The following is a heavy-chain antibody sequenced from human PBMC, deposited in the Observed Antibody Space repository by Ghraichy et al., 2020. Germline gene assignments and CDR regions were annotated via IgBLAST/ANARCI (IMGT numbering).Heavy chain of an antibody. CDR2: ISNSGRT. V-gene: IGHV4-59*02. Sequence: SETLSLTCTVSGDSVRSSFWSWMRQPPGKGLEWIGFISNSGRTNSHPSLRSRVTISADTSKNQISLRLRSVTPADTATYYGARVMPSGASHLWYFDLWGRGTLVSVSS. CDR1: GDSVRSSF. CDR3: ARVMPSGASHLWYFDL. D-gene: IGHD2-15*01. J-gene: IGHJ2*01.